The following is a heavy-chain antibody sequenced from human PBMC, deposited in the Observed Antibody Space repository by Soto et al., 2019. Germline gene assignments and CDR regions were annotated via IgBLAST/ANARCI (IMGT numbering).Heavy chain of an antibody. CDR2: IYHGGST. CDR3: ARVGPWVPYYYDSSPYNFENWFDP. D-gene: IGHD3-22*01. Sequence: AETLTLTCAVSGYSISSGYYGGWLRQPPVKGLRGIASIYHGGSTYYNPSLNSRVTLSIDMTNNHVSLILNSVTAADTAVYYCARVGPWVPYYYDSSPYNFENWFDPWGQGTLVTVSS. CDR1: GYSISSGYY. J-gene: IGHJ5*02. V-gene: IGHV4-38-2*01.